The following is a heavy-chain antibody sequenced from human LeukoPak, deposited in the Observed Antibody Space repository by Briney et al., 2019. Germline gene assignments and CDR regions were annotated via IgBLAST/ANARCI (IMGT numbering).Heavy chain of an antibody. V-gene: IGHV1-69*05. CDR1: GGTFSSYA. J-gene: IGHJ4*02. D-gene: IGHD1-26*01. Sequence: SVKVSCKASGGTFSSYAISWVRQAPGQGLECMGSIIPIFGTANYAQKLRGRVKITRDEYKRRAYRELSSIRSEDTAVYYWARVKLPGARKAVGDYWGQGTLVTVSS. CDR3: ARVKLPGARKAVGDY. CDR2: IIPIFGTA.